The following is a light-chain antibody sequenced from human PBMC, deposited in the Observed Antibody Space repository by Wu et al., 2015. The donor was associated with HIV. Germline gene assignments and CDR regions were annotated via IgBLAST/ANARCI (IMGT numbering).Light chain of an antibody. V-gene: IGKV3-20*01. Sequence: EIVLTQSPGTLSLSPGERATLSCRASQSVTTSYLTWYQQKPGQAPRAVIYGGSTRATGIPDRFSGSASGTDFTLTISRLEPEDFAVYYCQQYDRSPPLYSFGLGDQAGDQT. J-gene: IGKJ2*03. CDR2: GGS. CDR3: QQYDRSPPLYS. CDR1: QSVTTSY.